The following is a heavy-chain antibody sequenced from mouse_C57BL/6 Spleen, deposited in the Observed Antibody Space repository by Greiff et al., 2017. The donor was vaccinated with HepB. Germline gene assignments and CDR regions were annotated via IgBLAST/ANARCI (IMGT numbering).Heavy chain of an antibody. CDR3: ARDTTVVATAYYFDY. CDR1: GYTFTSYW. CDR2: IHPNSGST. J-gene: IGHJ2*01. D-gene: IGHD1-1*01. Sequence: VQLQQPGAELVKPGASVKLSCKASGYTFTSYWMHWVKQRPGQGLEWIGMIHPNSGSTNYNEKFKSKATLTVDKSSSTAYMQLSSLTSEDSAVYYCARDTTVVATAYYFDYWGQGTTLTVSS. V-gene: IGHV1-64*01.